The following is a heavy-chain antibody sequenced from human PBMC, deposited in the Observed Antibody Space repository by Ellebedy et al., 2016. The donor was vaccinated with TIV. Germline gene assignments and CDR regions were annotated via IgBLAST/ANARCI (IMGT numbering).Heavy chain of an antibody. CDR1: GFTFRSHG. CDR2: ISSDGSNK. CDR3: ARGGSSGSSDY. Sequence: GEPLKISXVASGFTFRSHGIYWVRQAPGKGLEWVAVISSDGSNKYYADSVKGRFTISRDNSKNTLYLQMNSLRTDDMAVYYCARGGSSGSSDYWGQGTLVTVS. D-gene: IGHD3-10*01. J-gene: IGHJ4*02. V-gene: IGHV3-30*03.